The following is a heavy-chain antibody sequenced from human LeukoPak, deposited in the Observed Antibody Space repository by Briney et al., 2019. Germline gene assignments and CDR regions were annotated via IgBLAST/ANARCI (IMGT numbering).Heavy chain of an antibody. D-gene: IGHD3-10*01. Sequence: PGGSLRLSCAASGFTFSSYAMHWDRQAPGKGLEWVAVISYDGSNKYYADSVKGRFTISRDNSKNTLYLQMNSLRAEDTAVYYCARDRAGSGYYYYGMDVWGQGTTVTVSS. CDR1: GFTFSSYA. J-gene: IGHJ6*02. V-gene: IGHV3-30-3*01. CDR3: ARDRAGSGYYYYGMDV. CDR2: ISYDGSNK.